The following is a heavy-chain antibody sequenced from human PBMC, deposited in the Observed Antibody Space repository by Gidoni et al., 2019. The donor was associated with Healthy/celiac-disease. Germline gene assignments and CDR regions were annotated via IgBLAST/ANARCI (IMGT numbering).Heavy chain of an antibody. J-gene: IGHJ4*02. V-gene: IGHV1-69*01. CDR2: IIPIFGTA. Sequence: QVQLVQSGAEVTKPGSSVTVSCKASGGTFSSDASSWVRQAPGQGLEWMGGIIPIFGTANYAQKFQGRGTITADESTSTAYMELSSRRSEDTAVYYCARVCSRGWYRSWGQGTLVTVAS. D-gene: IGHD6-19*01. CDR1: GGTFSSDA. CDR3: ARVCSRGWYRS.